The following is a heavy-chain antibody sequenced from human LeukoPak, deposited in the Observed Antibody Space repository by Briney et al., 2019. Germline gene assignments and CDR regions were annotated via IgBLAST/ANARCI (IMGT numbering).Heavy chain of an antibody. CDR1: GGSISSGGYY. CDR2: IYYSGST. V-gene: IGHV4-61*08. CDR3: ARGYYDLFFDY. J-gene: IGHJ4*02. D-gene: IGHD3-3*01. Sequence: SETLSLTCTVSGGSISSGGYYWSWIRQPPGKGLEWIGCIYYSGSTNYNPSLKSRVTISVDTSKNQFSLKLSSVTAADTAVYYCARGYYDLFFDYWGQGTLVTVSS.